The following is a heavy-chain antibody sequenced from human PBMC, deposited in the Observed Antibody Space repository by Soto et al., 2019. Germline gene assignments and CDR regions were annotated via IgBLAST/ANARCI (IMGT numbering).Heavy chain of an antibody. CDR2: ISSSSSDI. J-gene: IGHJ6*02. CDR3: ARDNYYGSGRLAYYYGMDV. D-gene: IGHD3-10*01. CDR1: GFTFSSYG. Sequence: GGSLRLSCAASGFTFSSYGMHWVRQAPGRGLEWVSSISSSSSDIYYADSVKGRFTISRDNAKNSLYLQMNSLRAEDTAVYYCARDNYYGSGRLAYYYGMDVWGQGTTVTVSS. V-gene: IGHV3-21*01.